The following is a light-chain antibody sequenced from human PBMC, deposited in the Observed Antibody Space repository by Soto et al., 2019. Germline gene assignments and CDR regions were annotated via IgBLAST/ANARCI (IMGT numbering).Light chain of an antibody. J-gene: IGKJ1*01. CDR3: QQYNSYWT. CDR1: QSISSW. CDR2: KAS. Sequence: DIQMTQSPSTLSASVGDRVTITCRASQSISSWLAWYQQKPGKAPKLLIYKASSLESGLPSRFSGSGSGTEFTLTISSLQPDDFATYYRQQYNSYWTFGQRTKVEIK. V-gene: IGKV1-5*03.